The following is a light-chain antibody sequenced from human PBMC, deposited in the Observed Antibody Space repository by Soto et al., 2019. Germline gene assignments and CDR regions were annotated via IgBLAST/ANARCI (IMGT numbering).Light chain of an antibody. V-gene: IGKV1-5*01. CDR3: QQYNSYLFT. J-gene: IGKJ3*01. CDR2: SAS. Sequence: DIQMTQSPSTLSASVGDRVNITCRASESITGWLAWYQQKPGKAPKLLISSASDLQSGVPPRFSGSGSGTEFTLTISSLQTDDFATYYCQQYNSYLFTFGPGTKVDVK. CDR1: ESITGW.